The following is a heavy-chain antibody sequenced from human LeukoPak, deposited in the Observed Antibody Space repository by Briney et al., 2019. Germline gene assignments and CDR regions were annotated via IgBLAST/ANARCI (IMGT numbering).Heavy chain of an antibody. Sequence: SETLSLTCTVSGGSISNYHWSWIRQPAGKGLEWIGQIHTSGSTNYNPPLKSRVSMSVDTTEDQVSLTIRSVTAADTAFYYCARRDISSGWSFDYWGQGTLVTVSS. D-gene: IGHD6-19*01. V-gene: IGHV4-4*07. CDR3: ARRDISSGWSFDY. CDR2: IHTSGST. J-gene: IGHJ4*02. CDR1: GGSISNYH.